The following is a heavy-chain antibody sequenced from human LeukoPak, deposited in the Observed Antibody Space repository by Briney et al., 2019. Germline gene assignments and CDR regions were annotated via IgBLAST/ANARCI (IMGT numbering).Heavy chain of an antibody. D-gene: IGHD5-18*01. CDR1: GFTFSSYG. Sequence: GGSLRLSCEASGFTFSSYGMHWVRQAPGKGLEWVAVISYDGSNKYYADSVKGRFTISRDNSKNTLYLQMNGLRAEDTAVYYYAKELRGYSYGLRNNWFDPWGQGTLVTVSS. CDR3: AKELRGYSYGLRNNWFDP. V-gene: IGHV3-30*18. CDR2: ISYDGSNK. J-gene: IGHJ5*02.